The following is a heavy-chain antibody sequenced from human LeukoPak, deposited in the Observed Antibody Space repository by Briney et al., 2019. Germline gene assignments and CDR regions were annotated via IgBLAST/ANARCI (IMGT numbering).Heavy chain of an antibody. CDR2: ISAGGRTT. CDR1: GLTFSNLK. CDR3: ASWAGNTQSDSWSGPFDY. J-gene: IGHJ4*02. V-gene: IGHV3-48*03. Sequence: GGSLRLSCAVSGLTFSNLKMNWVRQAPGKGLEWVSYISAGGRTTFYADSVTGRFTISRDNAKNSLYLQMSSLRVEDTAVYYCASWAGNTQSDSWSGPFDYWGQGSLVTVSS. D-gene: IGHD3-3*01.